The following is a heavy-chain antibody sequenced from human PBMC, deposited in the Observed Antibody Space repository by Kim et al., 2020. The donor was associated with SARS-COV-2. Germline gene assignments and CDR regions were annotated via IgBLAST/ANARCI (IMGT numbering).Heavy chain of an antibody. J-gene: IGHJ3*02. D-gene: IGHD2-2*01. CDR2: LKGKTDGGTT. Sequence: GGSLRLSCAASGFTFNNAWMSWVRQVPGKGLEWVGRLKGKTDGGTTAYAAPVKGRFIISRDDSKNSLYLQMDSLKTEDTAVYYCTTAGSPTAGAFDIWGQGTMVIVSS. CDR1: GFTFNNAW. V-gene: IGHV3-15*01. CDR3: TTAGSPTAGAFDI.